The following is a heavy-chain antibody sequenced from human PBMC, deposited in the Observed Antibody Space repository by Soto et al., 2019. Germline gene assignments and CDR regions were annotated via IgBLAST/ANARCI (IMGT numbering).Heavy chain of an antibody. Sequence: GGSLRLSCAASGFTFSSYAMHWVRQAPGKGLEWVAVISYDGSNKYYADSVKGRFTISRDNSKNTLYLQMNSLRAEDTAVYYCARVMSDTAMGGGFYYYYGMDVWGQGTTVTVSS. D-gene: IGHD5-18*01. CDR1: GFTFSSYA. V-gene: IGHV3-30-3*01. CDR3: ARVMSDTAMGGGFYYYYGMDV. J-gene: IGHJ6*02. CDR2: ISYDGSNK.